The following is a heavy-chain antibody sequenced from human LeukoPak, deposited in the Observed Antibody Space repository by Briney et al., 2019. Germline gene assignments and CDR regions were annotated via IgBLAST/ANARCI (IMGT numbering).Heavy chain of an antibody. CDR2: ISYDGSNK. Sequence: GGSLRLSCAASGFTFSSYGMHWVRQAPGKGLEWVAVISYDGSNKYYADSVKGRFTISRDNSKNTLYLQMNSLGAEDTAVYYCARDRVVVVAATPDFDYWGQGTLVTVSS. J-gene: IGHJ4*02. D-gene: IGHD2-15*01. V-gene: IGHV3-30*19. CDR1: GFTFSSYG. CDR3: ARDRVVVVAATPDFDY.